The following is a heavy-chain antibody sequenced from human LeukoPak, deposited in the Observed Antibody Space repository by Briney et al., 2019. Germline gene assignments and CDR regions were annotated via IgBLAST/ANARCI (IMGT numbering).Heavy chain of an antibody. Sequence: PGGSLRLSCAASGFTFSSYAMSWVRQAPGKGLEWVSAISGGGSTNYAGSVKGRFTISRDNSKNTLYLQMNSLRAEDMAVYYCARAKAYFFDYWGQGTLVTVSS. CDR3: ARAKAYFFDY. CDR1: GFTFSSYA. J-gene: IGHJ4*02. V-gene: IGHV3-23*01. CDR2: ISGGGST.